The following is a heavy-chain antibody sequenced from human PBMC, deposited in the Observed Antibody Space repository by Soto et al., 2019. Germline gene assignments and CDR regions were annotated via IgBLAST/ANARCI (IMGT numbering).Heavy chain of an antibody. CDR3: ARDGYAYRSGSFLAT. Sequence: QVQLVQSGAEVKKPGSSVKISCKASGDTFTTYPITWVRQAPGQGLEWMGRIVPILGVPNYAQKFQGRLTLIAEKTPTKAYMELSSLTTTDTAFYYCARDGYAYRSGSFLATWGQGTLVIVSS. J-gene: IGHJ4*02. CDR1: GDTFTTYP. V-gene: IGHV1-69*04. D-gene: IGHD3-10*01. CDR2: IVPILGVP.